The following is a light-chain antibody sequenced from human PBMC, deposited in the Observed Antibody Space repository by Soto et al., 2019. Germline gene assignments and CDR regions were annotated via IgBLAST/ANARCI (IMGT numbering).Light chain of an antibody. CDR1: QTVSNN. J-gene: IGKJ4*01. Sequence: EIVMTQSPATLSVSPGEKATLSCRASQTVSNNLAWYQQKPGQAPRLLFYFASTRATGIPARFSGSGSGTEFTLTISSLQSEDFAVYYCQQYNQWPLTFGGGTKAETK. CDR2: FAS. V-gene: IGKV3-15*01. CDR3: QQYNQWPLT.